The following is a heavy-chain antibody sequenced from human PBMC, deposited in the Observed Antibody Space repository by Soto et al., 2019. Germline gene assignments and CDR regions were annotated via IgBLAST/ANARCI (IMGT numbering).Heavy chain of an antibody. V-gene: IGHV1-69*08. CDR1: GGTFSSYT. Sequence: QVRLVQPGAEVKKPGSSVKVSCKASGGTFSSYTISWVRHAPGQGLEWMGRIIPILGIANYAQKFQGRVTITADKSTSTAYMELSSLRSEDTAVYYCARDHDSSSLGFDYWGQGTLVTVSS. CDR3: ARDHDSSSLGFDY. CDR2: IIPILGIA. D-gene: IGHD6-13*01. J-gene: IGHJ4*02.